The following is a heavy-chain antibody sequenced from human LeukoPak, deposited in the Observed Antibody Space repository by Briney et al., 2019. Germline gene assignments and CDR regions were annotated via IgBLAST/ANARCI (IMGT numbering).Heavy chain of an antibody. D-gene: IGHD5/OR15-5a*01. CDR2: IYYSGST. J-gene: IGHJ5*02. CDR3: ARDSTYHGVDP. CDR1: GGSISTYY. V-gene: IGHV4-59*01. Sequence: SETLSLTCTVSGGSISTYYWSWIRQPPGKGLEWIGYIYYSGSTNYNPSLKSRVTISVDTSENQFSLKLSSVTAADTAVYYCARDSTYHGVDPWGQGTLVTVSS.